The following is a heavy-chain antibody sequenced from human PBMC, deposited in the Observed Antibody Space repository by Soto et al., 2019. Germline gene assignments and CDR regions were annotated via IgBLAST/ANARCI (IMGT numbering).Heavy chain of an antibody. CDR2: IYDSVNT. CDR3: ARVDHRGYFAILTDY. CDR1: GDSLSSGGRY. J-gene: IGHJ4*02. D-gene: IGHD3-9*01. Sequence: SETLSLTCTVSGDSLSSGGRYWSWIRQHPGKGLEWIGHIYDSVNTYYSPSLRSRVTISADMSKNQFSLNLRSVTAADTAVYYCARVDHRGYFAILTDYWGQGTLVTVSS. V-gene: IGHV4-31*03.